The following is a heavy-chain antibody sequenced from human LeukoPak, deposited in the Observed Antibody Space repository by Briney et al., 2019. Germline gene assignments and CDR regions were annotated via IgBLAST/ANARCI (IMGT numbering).Heavy chain of an antibody. CDR3: ARRAYYDFWSAQDYGMDV. CDR1: GGSISSSSYY. Sequence: PSETLSLTCTVSGGSISSSSYYWGWIRQPPGKGLEWIGSIYYSGSTYYNPSLKSRVTISVDTSKNQFSLKLSSVTAADTAVYHCARRAYYDFWSAQDYGMDVWGQGTTVTVSS. D-gene: IGHD3-3*01. V-gene: IGHV4-39*01. J-gene: IGHJ6*02. CDR2: IYYSGST.